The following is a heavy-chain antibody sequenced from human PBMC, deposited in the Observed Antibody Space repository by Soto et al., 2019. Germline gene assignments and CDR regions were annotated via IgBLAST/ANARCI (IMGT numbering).Heavy chain of an antibody. CDR2: ISGGGDST. Sequence: EVHLLESGGGLVQPGGSLRLSCAASGFTFSNYAMNWVRQAPGKGLEWVSGISGGGDSTYYADSVKGRFIISRDNSKNTLFLQVNTLRAEDTAVYYCAKDQVPVYYYDSRCTFDYWGQGTLVTVSS. J-gene: IGHJ4*02. D-gene: IGHD3-22*01. V-gene: IGHV3-23*01. CDR3: AKDQVPVYYYDSRCTFDY. CDR1: GFTFSNYA.